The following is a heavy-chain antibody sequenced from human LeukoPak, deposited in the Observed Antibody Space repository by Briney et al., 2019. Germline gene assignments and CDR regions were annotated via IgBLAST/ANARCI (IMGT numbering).Heavy chain of an antibody. J-gene: IGHJ4*02. D-gene: IGHD3-22*01. CDR2: IYYSGST. Sequence: SETLSLTCTVSGGSISSYYWSWIRQPPGKGLEWIGYIYYSGSTNYNPSLKSRVTISVDTSKNQFSLKLSSVTAADTAVYYCARLTPMTYFDCWGQGTLVTVSS. V-gene: IGHV4-59*08. CDR1: GGSISSYY. CDR3: ARLTPMTYFDC.